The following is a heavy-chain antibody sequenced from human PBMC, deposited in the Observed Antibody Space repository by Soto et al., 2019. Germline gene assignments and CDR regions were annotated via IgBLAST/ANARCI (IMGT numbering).Heavy chain of an antibody. J-gene: IGHJ6*02. V-gene: IGHV5-10-1*01. CDR3: ARGPPPEIILATIQLDV. Sequence: GESLKISCKASGYSFTTYWISWVRQMPGKGLEWMGRIDPSDSYTNYSPSFQGHVTISADKSISSAYLQWSSLKASDTAMYFCARGPPPEIILATIQLDVWGQGSTVTVS. CDR2: IDPSDSYT. D-gene: IGHD5-12*01. CDR1: GYSFTTYW.